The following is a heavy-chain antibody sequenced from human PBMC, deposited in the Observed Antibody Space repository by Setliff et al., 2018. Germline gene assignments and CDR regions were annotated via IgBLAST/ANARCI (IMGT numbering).Heavy chain of an antibody. J-gene: IGHJ6*02. CDR1: GGTFTSYG. CDR2: ISAYNGNT. V-gene: IGHV1-18*01. CDR3: ATRPSPRSGSYPGGDYYYYGMDV. Sequence: RASVKVSCKASGGTFTSYGISWVRQAPGQGLEWMGWISAYNGNTNYAQKFQGRVTITADTSTDPAYMELSSLRSEDTAVYYCATRPSPRSGSYPGGDYYYYGMDVWGQGTTVTVSS. D-gene: IGHD3-10*01.